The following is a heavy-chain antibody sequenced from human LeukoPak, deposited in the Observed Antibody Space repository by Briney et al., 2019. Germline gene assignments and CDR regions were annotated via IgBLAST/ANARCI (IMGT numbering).Heavy chain of an antibody. CDR2: INPNSGGT. V-gene: IGHV1-2*02. Sequence: GASVKVSCKASGYTFTGYYMHWVRQAPGQGLEWMGWINPNSGGTNYAQKFQGRVTMTRDTSISTAYMELSRLRSDDTAVYYCASTAAELRYFDWLLHYWGQGTLVTVSS. D-gene: IGHD3-9*01. J-gene: IGHJ4*02. CDR1: GYTFTGYY. CDR3: ASTAAELRYFDWLLHY.